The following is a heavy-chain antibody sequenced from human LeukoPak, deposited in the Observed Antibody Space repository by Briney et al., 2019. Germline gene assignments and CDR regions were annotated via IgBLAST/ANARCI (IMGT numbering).Heavy chain of an antibody. J-gene: IGHJ6*04. D-gene: IGHD2-2*01. CDR1: GFTVSSNS. CDR3: AKDRIVVVPAAIMDV. Sequence: PGGSLRLSCTVSGFTVSSNSWSWVRQAPGKGLEWVSAISGSGGSTYYADSVKGRFTISRDNSKNTLYLQMNSLRAEDTAVYYCAKDRIVVVPAAIMDVWGKGTTVTISS. V-gene: IGHV3-23*01. CDR2: ISGSGGST.